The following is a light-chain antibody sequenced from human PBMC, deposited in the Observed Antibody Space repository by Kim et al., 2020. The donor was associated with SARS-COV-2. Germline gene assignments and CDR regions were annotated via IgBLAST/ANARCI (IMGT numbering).Light chain of an antibody. J-gene: IGKJ4*01. Sequence: LSPGERAPLACRASQSVNSYLAWYQQKPGQAPRLLIYDASNRASGIPARFSGSGSGTDFTLTINSLEPEDFAVYYCQQRSNWPLTFGGGTKVDIK. CDR2: DAS. CDR3: QQRSNWPLT. V-gene: IGKV3-11*01. CDR1: QSVNSY.